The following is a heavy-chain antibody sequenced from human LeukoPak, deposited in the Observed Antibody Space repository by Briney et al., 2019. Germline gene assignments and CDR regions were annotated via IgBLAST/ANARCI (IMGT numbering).Heavy chain of an antibody. CDR2: ISISIGNR. V-gene: IGHV1-18*04. D-gene: IGHD2-15*01. CDR1: RYTFTSYG. J-gene: IGHJ4*02. CDR3: ARDWSGYCSGGSCPYYFDF. Sequence: ASVKVSCKASRYTFTSYGISSVGQAPGQGLEWMGWISISIGNRNYPQKFQCRVTLTTDTSTSTAYMELRSLTSDDTAVYYCARDWSGYCSGGSCPYYFDFWGQGTLVSVSS.